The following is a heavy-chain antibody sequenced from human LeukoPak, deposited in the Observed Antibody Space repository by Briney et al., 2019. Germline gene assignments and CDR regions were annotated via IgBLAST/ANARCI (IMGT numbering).Heavy chain of an antibody. J-gene: IGHJ6*03. V-gene: IGHV3-11*01. D-gene: IGHD2-2*01. CDR3: ARPNRGVVPAAMWYYYYMDV. Sequence: GGSLRLSCAASGFTFSDYYMRWIRQAPGKGLEWVSYISTSGSDIYYADSVRGRFTISRDNAKNSLYLQMNSLRAEDTAVYYCARPNRGVVPAAMWYYYYMDVWGKGTTVTVSS. CDR1: GFTFSDYY. CDR2: ISTSGSDI.